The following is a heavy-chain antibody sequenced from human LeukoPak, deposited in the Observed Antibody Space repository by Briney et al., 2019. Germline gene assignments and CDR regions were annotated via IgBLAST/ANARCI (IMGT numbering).Heavy chain of an antibody. V-gene: IGHV4-39*01. Sequence: PSETLSLTCTVSGGSISSYYWGWIRQPPGKGLEWIGSIYYSGSTYYSPSLKSRVTISVGTSKNQFSLKLTSVTAADTAIYYCARHGRLGIALAGTNDYWGQGTLVTVSS. D-gene: IGHD6-19*01. CDR1: GGSISSYY. CDR2: IYYSGST. J-gene: IGHJ4*02. CDR3: ARHGRLGIALAGTNDY.